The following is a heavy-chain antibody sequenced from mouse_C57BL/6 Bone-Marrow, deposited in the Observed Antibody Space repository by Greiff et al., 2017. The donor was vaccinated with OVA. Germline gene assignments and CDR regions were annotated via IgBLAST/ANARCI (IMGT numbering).Heavy chain of an antibody. CDR2: IDPSDSYT. CDR1: GYTFTSYW. D-gene: IGHD2-3*01. V-gene: IGHV1-69*01. J-gene: IGHJ2*01. Sequence: QVQLQQPGAELVMPGASVKLSCKASGYTFTSYWMHWVKQRPGQGLEWIGEIDPSDSYTNYNQKFKGKSTLTVDKSSSTAYMQLSSLTSEDSAVYYGARRLDYDGYYIDYWGQGTTLTVSS. CDR3: ARRLDYDGYYIDY.